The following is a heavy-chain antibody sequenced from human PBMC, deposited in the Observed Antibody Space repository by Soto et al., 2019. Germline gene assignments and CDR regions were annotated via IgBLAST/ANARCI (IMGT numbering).Heavy chain of an antibody. V-gene: IGHV5-51*01. CDR2: VYPDFSDT. Sequence: GESLKISCKGSGYSFSSYWIGWVRQMPGKGLEWMGIVYPDFSDTRYSPSFQGQVTFAADKSISTAYLQWSSLKASDTAIYYCAKADGYCSGGSCLASDTWGQGTQVTVSS. CDR1: GYSFSSYW. J-gene: IGHJ4*02. D-gene: IGHD2-15*01. CDR3: AKADGYCSGGSCLASDT.